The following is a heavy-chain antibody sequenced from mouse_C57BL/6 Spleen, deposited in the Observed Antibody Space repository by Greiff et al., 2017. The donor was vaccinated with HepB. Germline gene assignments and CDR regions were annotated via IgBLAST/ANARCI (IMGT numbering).Heavy chain of an antibody. Sequence: QVQLQQSGAELVRPGASVKLSCKASGYTFTDYYINWVKQRPGQGLEWIARIYPGSGNTYYNEKFKGKATLTAEKSSSTAYMQLSSLTSEDSAVYFCARGEIGYWGQGTTLTVSS. D-gene: IGHD2-14*01. CDR2: IYPGSGNT. V-gene: IGHV1-76*01. CDR3: ARGEIGY. CDR1: GYTFTDYY. J-gene: IGHJ2*01.